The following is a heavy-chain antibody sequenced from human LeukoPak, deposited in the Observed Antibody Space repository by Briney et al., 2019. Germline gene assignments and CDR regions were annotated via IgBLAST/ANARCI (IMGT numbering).Heavy chain of an antibody. Sequence: ASVKVSCKASGYTFTSYDIHWVRQATGQGLEWMGRMNPNRGDTDYAQKFQGRVTMTRDTSISTAYMELSSLRSEDTAVCYCARDRTRSGGSCYSNWGQGTLVTVSS. D-gene: IGHD2-15*01. CDR3: ARDRTRSGGSCYSN. V-gene: IGHV1-8*01. CDR1: GYTFTSYD. CDR2: MNPNRGDT. J-gene: IGHJ4*02.